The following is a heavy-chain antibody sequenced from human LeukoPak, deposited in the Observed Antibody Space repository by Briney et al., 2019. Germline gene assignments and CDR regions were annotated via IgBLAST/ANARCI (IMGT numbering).Heavy chain of an antibody. Sequence: SMKLSCNASGGTFSSYAISWVRQAPGQGLEWMGVIIPIFGTANYAQKFQGRVTITAHKSTSTAYMELSSLRPEDTAVYYCARDSRRCSSTSCYWGLFDPWGQGTLVTVSS. J-gene: IGHJ5*02. D-gene: IGHD2-2*01. CDR2: IIPIFGTA. CDR1: GGTFSSYA. V-gene: IGHV1-69*06. CDR3: ARDSRRCSSTSCYWGLFDP.